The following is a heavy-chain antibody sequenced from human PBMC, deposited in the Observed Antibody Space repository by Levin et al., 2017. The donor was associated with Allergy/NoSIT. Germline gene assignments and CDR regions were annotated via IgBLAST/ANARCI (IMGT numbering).Heavy chain of an antibody. CDR3: TRRMRTVTPSYYYYYMDV. D-gene: IGHD4-17*01. Sequence: SQTLSLTCTVSGGSISYHYWTWIRQPPGKGLEWIGFIHSSGSTNYNPSLKSRVTISMDTSKNQLSLKVSSVTAADTAVYYCTRRMRTVTPSYYYYYMDVWGKGTTVTVSS. CDR1: GGSISYHY. CDR2: IHSSGST. V-gene: IGHV4-59*11. J-gene: IGHJ6*03.